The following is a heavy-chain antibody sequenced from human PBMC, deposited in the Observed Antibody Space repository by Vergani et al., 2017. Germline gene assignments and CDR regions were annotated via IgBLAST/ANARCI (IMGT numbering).Heavy chain of an antibody. CDR3: AGRLGCCSGGSCSWYMDV. V-gene: IGHV5-51*01. D-gene: IGHD2-15*01. J-gene: IGHJ6*03. CDR2: IDPGDSDT. CDR1: GYSFTSYW. Sequence: EVQLVQSGAEVKKPGESLKISCKGSGYSFTSYWIGWVRQMPGKGLEWMGIIDPGDSDTRYSPSFQGQVTISADMSVSTAYMTWSSLKAWDTAMYYCAGRLGCCSGGSCSWYMDVWGKGTTVTVSS.